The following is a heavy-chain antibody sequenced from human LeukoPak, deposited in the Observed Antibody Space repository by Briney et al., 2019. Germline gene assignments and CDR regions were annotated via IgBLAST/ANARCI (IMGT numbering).Heavy chain of an antibody. CDR1: GFTLTTAW. Sequence: GGSLRLSCEASGFTLTTAWMGWVRQVPGKGLEWVGRIKSKADGGRTDYAAPIDGRLFISRDDSKNTLYLQMNSLKTEDTAVYYCTTGSNGGSWRNAFDIWGQGTMVTVSS. CDR2: IKSKADGGRT. V-gene: IGHV3-15*01. D-gene: IGHD2-15*01. CDR3: TTGSNGGSWRNAFDI. J-gene: IGHJ3*02.